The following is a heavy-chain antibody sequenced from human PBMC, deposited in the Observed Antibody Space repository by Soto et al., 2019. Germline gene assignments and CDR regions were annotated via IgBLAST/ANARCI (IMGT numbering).Heavy chain of an antibody. CDR3: ARKPPSAIQGWAFGMDV. Sequence: ELQLVETGGGLIQTGGSLRLSCAASGFSISSNYIAWVRQPPGKGLEWVSTTFSDGNTEYAASVKGRCSISRDNYKNTLYVQMDNLRVEDTAVYYCARKPPSAIQGWAFGMDVWGQGTTVSVSS. J-gene: IGHJ6*02. CDR2: TFSDGNT. V-gene: IGHV3-53*02. D-gene: IGHD2-21*01. CDR1: GFSISSNY.